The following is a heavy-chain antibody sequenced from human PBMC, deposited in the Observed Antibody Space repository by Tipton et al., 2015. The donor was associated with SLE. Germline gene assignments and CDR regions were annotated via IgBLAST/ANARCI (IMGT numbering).Heavy chain of an antibody. J-gene: IGHJ2*01. V-gene: IGHV4-59*01. CDR2: IYHSGST. Sequence: TLSLTCTVSGGSISGYSWSWVRQPPGKGLEWIGYIYHSGSTNYNPSLKSRVTTSVDTSENQFSLKLTSVTAADTAVYYCARDRYCGGGSCFDWFFDLWGRGTLVTVSS. CDR1: GGSISGYS. D-gene: IGHD2-15*01. CDR3: ARDRYCGGGSCFDWFFDL.